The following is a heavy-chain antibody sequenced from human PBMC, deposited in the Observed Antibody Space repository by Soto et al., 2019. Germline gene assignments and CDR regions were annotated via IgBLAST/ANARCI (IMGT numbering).Heavy chain of an antibody. Sequence: QVQLVQSGAEVKMPGSSVKVSCKTSGGTFRAYGSTWVRHAPGQGLEWMGRIIPILDTADYLRKFRGRLTRPANRSTTTPYIELSRLRSEDTAVYKCARGTDGSGSERSLDIGAQGTRVTASS. J-gene: IGHJ3*02. D-gene: IGHD3-10*01. V-gene: IGHV1-69*08. CDR1: GGTFRAYG. CDR3: ARGTDGSGSERSLDI. CDR2: IIPILDTA.